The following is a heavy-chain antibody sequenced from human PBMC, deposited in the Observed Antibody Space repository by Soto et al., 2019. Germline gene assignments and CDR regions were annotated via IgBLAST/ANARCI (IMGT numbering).Heavy chain of an antibody. V-gene: IGHV3-30-3*01. D-gene: IGHD3-22*01. J-gene: IGHJ6*02. Sequence: QVQLVESGGGVVQPGRSLRLSCAASGFTFSSYAMHWVRQAPGKGLEWVAVISYDGSNKYYADSVKGRFTISRDNSKNTLYLQMNSLRAEDTAVYYWARMGGHYYDSRGYYYSDYYYGMDVWGQGTTVTVSS. CDR2: ISYDGSNK. CDR3: ARMGGHYYDSRGYYYSDYYYGMDV. CDR1: GFTFSSYA.